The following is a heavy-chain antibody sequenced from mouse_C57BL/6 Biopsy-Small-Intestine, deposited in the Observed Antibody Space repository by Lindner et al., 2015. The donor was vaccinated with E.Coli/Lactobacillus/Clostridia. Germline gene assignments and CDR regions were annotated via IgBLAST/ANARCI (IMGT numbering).Heavy chain of an antibody. CDR1: GYAFSSSW. CDR2: IYPGDGDT. Sequence: VQLQESGPDLVKAWGPSVKISCKASGYAFSSSWMNWVKQRPGKGLEWIGRIYPGDGDTNYNGKFKGKATLTADKSSSTAYMQLSSLTSEDSAVYFCARCERGYPYYAMDYWGQGTSVTVSS. CDR3: ARCERGYPYYAMDY. J-gene: IGHJ4*01. V-gene: IGHV1-82*01.